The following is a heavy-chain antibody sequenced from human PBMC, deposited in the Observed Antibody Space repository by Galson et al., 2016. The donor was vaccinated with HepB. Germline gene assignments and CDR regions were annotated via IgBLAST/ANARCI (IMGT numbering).Heavy chain of an antibody. CDR2: IYYSGST. D-gene: IGHD3-10*01. J-gene: IGHJ4*02. V-gene: IGHV4-39*01. CDR1: GDSISSSSYP. Sequence: SETLSLTCTVSGDSISSSSYPWGWIRQPPGKGLEWIGTIYYSGSTYYNPSLKSRLTISVDTSKKQFSLKLNSVTAADTAVYYCAGHGDYYGSGSYTRFDYWGQGTLVTVSS. CDR3: AGHGDYYGSGSYTRFDY.